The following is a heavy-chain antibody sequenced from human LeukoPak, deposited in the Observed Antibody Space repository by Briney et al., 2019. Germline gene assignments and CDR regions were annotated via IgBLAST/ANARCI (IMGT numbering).Heavy chain of an antibody. Sequence: ASVKVSCKASGYTFASNGISWLRQAPGQGLEWMGWIGAYNGHTKYAQKVQDRVTMTTDASTSTAYMELRSLRSDDTAVYYCARDFPGGSTNFDHWGQGTVVTVSS. V-gene: IGHV1-18*01. D-gene: IGHD2-2*01. CDR3: ARDFPGGSTNFDH. CDR2: IGAYNGHT. CDR1: GYTFASNG. J-gene: IGHJ4*02.